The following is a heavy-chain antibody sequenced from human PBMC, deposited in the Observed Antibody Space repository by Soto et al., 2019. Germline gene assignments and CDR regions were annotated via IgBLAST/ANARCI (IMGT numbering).Heavy chain of an antibody. J-gene: IGHJ4*02. CDR3: ATRSPAFDY. Sequence: QAQLVQSGPEVKKPGASVKVSCRTSGYTFTSYGISWVRQAPGQGLEWMGWISTDKGHTNYAQKFQGRVTMTTDTSTSTGYMALRSLRSDDTAVYYCATRSPAFDYWGQGTLVTVST. V-gene: IGHV1-18*01. CDR2: ISTDKGHT. CDR1: GYTFTSYG.